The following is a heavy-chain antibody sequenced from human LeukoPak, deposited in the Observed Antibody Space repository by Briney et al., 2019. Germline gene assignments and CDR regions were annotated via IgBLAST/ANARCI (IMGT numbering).Heavy chain of an antibody. CDR3: ATAYDLREYFDY. CDR2: IIPIFGTA. CDR1: GGTFSSYA. D-gene: IGHD3-3*01. Sequence: ASVKVSCKASGGTFSSYAISWVRQAPGQGLEWMGGIIPIFGTANYAQKFQGRVTMTEDTSTDTAYMELSSLRSEDTAVYYCATAYDLREYFDYWGQGTLVTVSS. J-gene: IGHJ4*02. V-gene: IGHV1-69*06.